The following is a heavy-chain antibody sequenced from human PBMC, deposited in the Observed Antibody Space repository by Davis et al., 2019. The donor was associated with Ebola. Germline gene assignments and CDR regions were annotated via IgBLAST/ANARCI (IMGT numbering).Heavy chain of an antibody. Sequence: PGGSLRLSCAASGFTFSSYSMNWVRQAPGKGLEWVSSISSSSSYIYYADSVKGRFTISRDNAKNSLYLQMNSLRAEDTAGYYCAREGYSDGPPLPSAFDIWGQGTMVTVSS. CDR1: GFTFSSYS. V-gene: IGHV3-21*01. CDR2: ISSSSSYI. CDR3: AREGYSDGPPLPSAFDI. D-gene: IGHD5-18*01. J-gene: IGHJ3*02.